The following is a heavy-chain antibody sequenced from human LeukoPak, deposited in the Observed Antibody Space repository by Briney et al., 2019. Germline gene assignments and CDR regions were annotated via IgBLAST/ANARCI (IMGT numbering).Heavy chain of an antibody. Sequence: GGSLRLSCAASGFTFDDYAMHWVRHAPGKGLEWVSGISWNSGSIGYADSVKGRFTISRDNAKNSLYLQMNSLRAEDTAVYYCARDLGYCSSTSCPPGPDYWGQGTLVTVSS. J-gene: IGHJ4*02. D-gene: IGHD2-2*01. V-gene: IGHV3-9*01. CDR3: ARDLGYCSSTSCPPGPDY. CDR2: ISWNSGSI. CDR1: GFTFDDYA.